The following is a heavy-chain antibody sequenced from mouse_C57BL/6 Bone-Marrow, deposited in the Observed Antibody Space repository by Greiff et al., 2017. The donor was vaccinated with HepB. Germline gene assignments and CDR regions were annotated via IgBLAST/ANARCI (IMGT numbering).Heavy chain of an antibody. Sequence: VQLKQSGPVLVKPGASVKMSCKASGYTFTDYYMNWVKQSHGKSLEWIGVINPYNGGTSYNQKFKGKATLTVDKSSSTAYMELNSLTSEDSAVYYCARGYDSFAYWGQGTLVTVSA. V-gene: IGHV1-19*01. CDR2: INPYNGGT. CDR1: GYTFTDYY. J-gene: IGHJ3*01. CDR3: ARGYDSFAY. D-gene: IGHD2-4*01.